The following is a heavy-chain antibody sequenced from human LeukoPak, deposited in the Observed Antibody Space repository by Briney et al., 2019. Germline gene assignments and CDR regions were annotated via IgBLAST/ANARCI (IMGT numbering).Heavy chain of an antibody. CDR1: GFTFRSYW. CDR2: IKQDGSEK. V-gene: IGHV3-7*01. D-gene: IGHD3-16*02. Sequence: GGSLRLSCAASGFTFRSYWMSWVRQAPGKGLEWVANIKQDGSEKYYVDSVKGRFTISRDNAKNSLYLQMNSLRAEDTAVYYCARGEGGPYYDYVWGSYRYLDYWGQGTLVTVSS. CDR3: ARGEGGPYYDYVWGSYRYLDY. J-gene: IGHJ4*02.